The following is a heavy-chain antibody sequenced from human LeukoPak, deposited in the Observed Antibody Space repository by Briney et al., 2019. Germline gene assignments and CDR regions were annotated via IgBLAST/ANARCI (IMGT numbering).Heavy chain of an antibody. V-gene: IGHV3-30*02. D-gene: IGHD6-13*01. CDR2: IRYDGSNK. CDR1: GFTFSSYG. CDR3: AKRPSSSSPIDY. J-gene: IGHJ4*02. Sequence: GGSLRLSCAASGFTFSSYGMNWVRQAPGKGLEWVAFIRYDGSNKYYADSVKGRFTISRDNSKNTLYLQMNSLRAEDTAVYYCAKRPSSSSPIDYWGQGTLVTVSS.